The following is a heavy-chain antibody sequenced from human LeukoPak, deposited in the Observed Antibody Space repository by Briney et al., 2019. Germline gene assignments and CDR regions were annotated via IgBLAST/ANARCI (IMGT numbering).Heavy chain of an antibody. CDR1: GGSISSHY. D-gene: IGHD1-1*01. V-gene: IGHV4-59*11. CDR2: IYYSGST. J-gene: IGHJ4*02. CDR3: ARGGDNWNDFGY. Sequence: SETLSLTCTVSGGSISSHYWSWIRQPPGKGLEWIGYIYYSGSTNYNPSLKSRVTISVDTPKNQFSLKLSSVTAADTAVYYCARGGDNWNDFGYWGQGTLVTVSS.